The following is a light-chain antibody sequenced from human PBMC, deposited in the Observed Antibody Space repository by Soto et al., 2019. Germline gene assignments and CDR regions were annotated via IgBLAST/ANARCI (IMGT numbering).Light chain of an antibody. Sequence: EIVTTQSPATLSVPPAERATLSCRATQSVSTDLAWYQQTPDQAPRLLIYGDSSRAPGIPDRFSGSGSGTDVILTISRRVHDDFVVYYCQQYGNSPPWTFGQGTKVDIK. CDR3: QQYGNSPPWT. CDR2: GDS. V-gene: IGKV3-20*01. J-gene: IGKJ1*01. CDR1: QSVSTD.